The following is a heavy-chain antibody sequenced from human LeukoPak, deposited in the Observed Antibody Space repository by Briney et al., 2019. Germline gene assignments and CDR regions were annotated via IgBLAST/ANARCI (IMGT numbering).Heavy chain of an antibody. CDR2: IKGRGPTT. CDR1: GFIFSDYY. D-gene: IGHD5/OR15-5a*01. V-gene: IGHV3-11*04. J-gene: IGHJ4*02. CDR3: ARQKYLRGPDVEYFDY. Sequence: PGGSLRLSCEASGFIFSDYYMTWIRQAPGQGLEWLSHIKGRGPTTYYADAVRGRFTISRDNAKNSLYLQMNSLRAEDTAVYYCARQKYLRGPDVEYFDYWGQGTLVTVSS.